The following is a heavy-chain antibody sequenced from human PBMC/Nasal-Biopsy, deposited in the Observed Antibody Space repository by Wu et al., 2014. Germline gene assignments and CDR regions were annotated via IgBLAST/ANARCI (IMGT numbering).Heavy chain of an antibody. CDR1: GFTFTNNP. Sequence: LRLSCAASGFTFTNNPMVWVRQAPGQGLEWVSVIGTRGEGIHYADSVKGRFTISRDNANNVVYLQMNSLRVEDAAVYYCARDDSGSYDGTNYYDAFDMWGQGTMVIVSS. D-gene: IGHD3-10*01. CDR2: IGTRGEGI. V-gene: IGHV3-21*06. J-gene: IGHJ3*02. CDR3: ARDDSGSYDGTNYYDAFDM.